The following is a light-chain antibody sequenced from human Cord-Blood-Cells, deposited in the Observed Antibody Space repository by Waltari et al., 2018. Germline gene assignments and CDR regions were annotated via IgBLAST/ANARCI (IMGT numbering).Light chain of an antibody. CDR2: DAS. J-gene: IGKJ2*01. Sequence: DIQMTQSPSTLSASVGDRVTITCRASQSISSWLAWYQQQPGTAPKLLIYDASSLESGVPSRFSGSGSGTEFTLTISSLQPDDFATYYCQQYNSYSLYTFGQGTKLEIK. CDR3: QQYNSYSLYT. V-gene: IGKV1-5*01. CDR1: QSISSW.